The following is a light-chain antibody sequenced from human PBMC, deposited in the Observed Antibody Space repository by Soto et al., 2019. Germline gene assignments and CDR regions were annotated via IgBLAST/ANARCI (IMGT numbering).Light chain of an antibody. CDR2: DAS. Sequence: EIVLKQSQAPLSLSPGKRPTLSCRASQSVSGYLAWYQQQPGRPPRLLIYDASNRATGIPDRFSGSGSGTDFTLTISRLEPEDCAVYYCQQRSNWLTFGGGTKVEIK. J-gene: IGKJ4*01. CDR1: QSVSGY. V-gene: IGKV3-11*01. CDR3: QQRSNWLT.